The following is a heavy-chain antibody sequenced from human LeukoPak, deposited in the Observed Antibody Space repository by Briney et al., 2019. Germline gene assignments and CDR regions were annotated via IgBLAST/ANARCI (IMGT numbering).Heavy chain of an antibody. V-gene: IGHV4-34*01. CDR3: ARGYYDFWSGYYIPGTRFGYYFDY. CDR1: GGSFSGYY. D-gene: IGHD3-3*01. J-gene: IGHJ4*02. Sequence: PSETLSLTCAVYGGSFSGYYWSWIRQPPGKGLEWIGEINHSGSTNYNPSLKSRVTISVDTSKNQFSLKLSSVTAADTAVYYCARGYYDFWSGYYIPGTRFGYYFDYWGQGTLVTVSS. CDR2: INHSGST.